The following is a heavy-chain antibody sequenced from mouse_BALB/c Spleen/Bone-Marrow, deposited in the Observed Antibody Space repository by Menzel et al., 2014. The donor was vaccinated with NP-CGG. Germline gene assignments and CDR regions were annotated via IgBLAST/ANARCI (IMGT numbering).Heavy chain of an antibody. D-gene: IGHD2-3*01. Sequence: VQLQQSGTELVKPGASVKLSCKASGYTFTTYYIYWVKQRAGQGLEWIEEINPSNGGTNFNEKYKSKATLTVDKSSSTSYMQLSSLTSEDSAVYYCTRDGHNYYAMDYWGQGTSVTVSS. CDR3: TRDGHNYYAMDY. CDR2: INPSNGGT. CDR1: GYTFTTYY. J-gene: IGHJ4*01. V-gene: IGHV1-53*01.